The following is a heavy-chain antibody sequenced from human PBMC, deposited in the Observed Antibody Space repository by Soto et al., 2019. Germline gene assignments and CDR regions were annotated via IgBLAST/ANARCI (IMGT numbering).Heavy chain of an antibody. D-gene: IGHD6-6*01. Sequence: PSQTLSLTCAISGDSVSSNSAAWNWIRQSPSRGLEWLGRTYYRSKWYNDYAVSVKSRITINPDTSKNQFSLQLNSVTPEDTAVYYCARVGYSSSVSASYYGMDVWGQGTTVTVSS. CDR2: TYYRSKWYN. J-gene: IGHJ6*02. V-gene: IGHV6-1*01. CDR3: ARVGYSSSVSASYYGMDV. CDR1: GDSVSSNSAA.